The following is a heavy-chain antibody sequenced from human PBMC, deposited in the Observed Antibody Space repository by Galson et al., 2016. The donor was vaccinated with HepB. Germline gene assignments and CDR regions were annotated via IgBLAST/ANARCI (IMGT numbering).Heavy chain of an antibody. CDR1: GFNFFSFS. CDR2: IDPNGVTT. D-gene: IGHD3-16*01. Sequence: SVKVSCKASGFNFFSFSVHWVRQAPGQGLEWMGRIDPNGVTTTNTQKFQGRVTMTRDTCTSTAFMELSSLRFDDTAVYYCAREDEKSDATAYHNVVDPWGQGTLVTVSS. J-gene: IGHJ5*02. CDR3: AREDEKSDATAYHNVVDP. V-gene: IGHV1-46*01.